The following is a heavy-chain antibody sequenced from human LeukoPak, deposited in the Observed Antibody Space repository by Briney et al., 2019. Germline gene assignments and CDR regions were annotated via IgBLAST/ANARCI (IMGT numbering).Heavy chain of an antibody. CDR1: GYSISSGYY. D-gene: IGHD2-15*01. CDR3: ARHHYPSGGNLDY. Sequence: PSETLSLTCTVSGYSISSGYYWGWIRQPPGKGLEWIGYIYYSGSTYYNPSLKSRVTISVDTSKNQFSLKLSSVTAADTAVYYCARHHYPSGGNLDYWGQGTLVTVSS. CDR2: IYYSGST. J-gene: IGHJ4*02. V-gene: IGHV4-38-2*02.